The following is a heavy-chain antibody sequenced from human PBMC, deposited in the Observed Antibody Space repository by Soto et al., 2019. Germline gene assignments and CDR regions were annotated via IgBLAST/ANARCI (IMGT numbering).Heavy chain of an antibody. Sequence: ASVKVSCKASGYTFTSYGISWVRQAPGQGLEWMGWISAYNGNSNYAQKLQGRVTMTTDTSTSTAYMELRSLRSDDTAVYYCARAPEDDILTGYWVGYMDVWGKGTTVTVS. CDR2: ISAYNGNS. J-gene: IGHJ6*03. CDR1: GYTFTSYG. V-gene: IGHV1-18*01. D-gene: IGHD3-9*01. CDR3: ARAPEDDILTGYWVGYMDV.